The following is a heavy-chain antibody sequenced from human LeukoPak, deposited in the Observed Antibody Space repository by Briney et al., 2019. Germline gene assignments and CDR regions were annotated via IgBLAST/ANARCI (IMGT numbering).Heavy chain of an antibody. D-gene: IGHD6-6*01. V-gene: IGHV6-1*01. Sequence: SQTLSLTCAISGDSVSSNSAAWNWIRQSPSRGLEWLGRTYYRSKWYNDYAVSVKSRITINPDTSKNQFSLQLNSVTPEDTAVYYCARGSLLPFKTEYSSSSNVPCYFDYWGQGTLVTVSS. CDR1: GDSVSSNSAA. CDR2: TYYRSKWYN. J-gene: IGHJ4*02. CDR3: ARGSLLPFKTEYSSSSNVPCYFDY.